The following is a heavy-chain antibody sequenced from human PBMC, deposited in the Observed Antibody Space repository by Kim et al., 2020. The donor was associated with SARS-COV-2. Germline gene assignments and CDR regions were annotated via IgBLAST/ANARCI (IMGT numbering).Heavy chain of an antibody. CDR2: ISYDGSNK. D-gene: IGHD2-2*01. J-gene: IGHJ6*02. V-gene: IGHV3-30-3*01. Sequence: GGSLRLSCAASGFTFSSYAMHWVRQAPGKGLEWVAVISYDGSNKYYADSVKGRFTISRDNSKNTLYLQMNSLRAEDTAVYYCASVVLSVLKYYALYSYGMDVWGQGTTVTVSS. CDR3: ASVVLSVLKYYALYSYGMDV. CDR1: GFTFSSYA.